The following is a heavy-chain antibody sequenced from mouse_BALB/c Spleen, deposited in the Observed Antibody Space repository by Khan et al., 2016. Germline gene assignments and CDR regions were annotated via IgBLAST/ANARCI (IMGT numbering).Heavy chain of an antibody. CDR1: GYTFSSYW. V-gene: IGHV1-9*01. CDR3: ARGAY. Sequence: QVQLKESGAELMKPGASVKISCKASGYTFSSYWIEWVKERPGHGLEWIGEILPGSGSSKYNEKFKVKATFTADTSSNTAYMQLSTLTSEDSAVYYCARGAYWGQGTLVTVSA. CDR2: ILPGSGSS. J-gene: IGHJ3*01.